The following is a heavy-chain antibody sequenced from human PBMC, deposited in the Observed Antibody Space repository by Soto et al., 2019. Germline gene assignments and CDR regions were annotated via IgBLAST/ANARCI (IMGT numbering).Heavy chain of an antibody. CDR2: IYHSGST. CDR3: ARALPTGVVKNNYFDY. CDR1: GGSISSGGYS. V-gene: IGHV4-30-2*01. Sequence: SETLSLTCAVSGGSISSGGYSWSWIRQPPGKGLEWIGYIYHSGSTYYNPSLKSRVTISVDRSKNQFSLKLSSVTAADTAVYYCARALPTGVVKNNYFDYCGQGTLVTXSS. J-gene: IGHJ4*02. D-gene: IGHD2-15*01.